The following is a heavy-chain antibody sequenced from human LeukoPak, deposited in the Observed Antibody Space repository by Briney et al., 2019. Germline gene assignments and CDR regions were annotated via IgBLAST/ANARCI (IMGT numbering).Heavy chain of an antibody. Sequence: PGRSLRLSCAASGFTFSSYGMHWVRQAPGKGLEWVAIISYDGSNKYYADSVKGRFTISRDNSKNTLYLQMNSLRAEDTAVYYCAKDCAVVVASYYFDYWGQGILVTVSS. CDR2: ISYDGSNK. CDR1: GFTFSSYG. CDR3: AKDCAVVVASYYFDY. D-gene: IGHD2-15*01. V-gene: IGHV3-30*18. J-gene: IGHJ4*02.